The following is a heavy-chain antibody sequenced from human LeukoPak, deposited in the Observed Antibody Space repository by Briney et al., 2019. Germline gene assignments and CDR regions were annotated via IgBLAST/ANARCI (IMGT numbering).Heavy chain of an antibody. Sequence: GGSLRLSCAASGFTFDDYAMHWVRQAPGKGLEWVSGISWNSGSIGYADSVKGRFTISRDNAKNSLYPQMNSLRAEDTALYYCAKGVWGYSYGSYFDYWGQGTLVTVSS. D-gene: IGHD5-18*01. V-gene: IGHV3-9*01. CDR3: AKGVWGYSYGSYFDY. J-gene: IGHJ4*02. CDR1: GFTFDDYA. CDR2: ISWNSGSI.